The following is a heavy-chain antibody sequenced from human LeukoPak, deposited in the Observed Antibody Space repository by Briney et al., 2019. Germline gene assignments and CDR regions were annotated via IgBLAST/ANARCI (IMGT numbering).Heavy chain of an antibody. CDR2: ISGSGGST. J-gene: IGHJ5*02. CDR3: AKATYYYDSSGYWRYFDP. Sequence: GGSLRLSCAASGFTVSSNYMSWVRQAPGKGLEWVSAISGSGGSTYYADSVKGRFTISRDNSKNTLYLQMNSLRAEDTAVYYCAKATYYYDSSGYWRYFDPWGQGTLVTVSS. D-gene: IGHD3-22*01. V-gene: IGHV3-23*01. CDR1: GFTVSSNY.